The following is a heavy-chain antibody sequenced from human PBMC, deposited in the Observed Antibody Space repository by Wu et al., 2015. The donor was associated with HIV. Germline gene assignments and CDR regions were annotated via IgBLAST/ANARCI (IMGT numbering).Heavy chain of an antibody. CDR1: GYTFTGYY. D-gene: IGHD1-1*01. CDR3: ARDPQGVAGTTARNWFDP. CDR2: INPNSGGT. Sequence: QVQLVQSGAEVEKPGASVKVSCKASGYTFTGYYMHWVRQAPGQGLEWMGWINPNSGGTNYAQKFQGRVTMTRDTSISTAYMELSRLRSDDTAVYYCARDPQGVAGTTARNWFDPWGQGTLVTVSS. V-gene: IGHV1-2*02. J-gene: IGHJ5*02.